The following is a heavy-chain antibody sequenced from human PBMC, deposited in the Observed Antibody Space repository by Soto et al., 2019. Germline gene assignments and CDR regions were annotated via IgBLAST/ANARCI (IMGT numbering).Heavy chain of an antibody. Sequence: PSETLSLTCTVSGDFISRGGYYWSWIRQHPGKGLEWIGYFYYSGSTYYNPSLKSRVTISADTSKNQFSLKLTSVTAADTAVYYCARGLQLASWGQGTLVTVSS. J-gene: IGHJ5*02. CDR3: ARGLQLAS. CDR1: GDFISRGGYY. D-gene: IGHD5-18*01. CDR2: FYYSGST. V-gene: IGHV4-31*03.